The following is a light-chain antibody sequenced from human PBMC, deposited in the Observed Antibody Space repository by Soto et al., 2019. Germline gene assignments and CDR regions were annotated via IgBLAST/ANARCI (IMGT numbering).Light chain of an antibody. V-gene: IGKV1-9*01. J-gene: IGKJ5*01. CDR2: AAS. Sequence: DIPLTQSPSFLSASVGDRVTITCRASQGISSYLAWYQQKPGKAPKFLIYAASTLQSGVPSRFSGSGSGTEFTLTISSLQPEDFATSYCQGLNDYPITFGQGTRLEIK. CDR1: QGISSY. CDR3: QGLNDYPIT.